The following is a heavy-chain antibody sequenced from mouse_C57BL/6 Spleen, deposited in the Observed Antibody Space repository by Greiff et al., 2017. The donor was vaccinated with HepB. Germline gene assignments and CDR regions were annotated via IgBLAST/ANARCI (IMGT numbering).Heavy chain of an antibody. D-gene: IGHD1-1*01. CDR1: GYAFSSSW. V-gene: IGHV1-82*01. CDR2: IYPGDGDT. Sequence: VHLVESGPELVKPGASVKISCKASGYAFSSSWLNWVKQRPGKGLEWIGRIYPGDGDTNYNGKFKGKATLTADKSSSTAYMQLSSLTSEDSAVYFCARSDYYGSSFFDYWCQGTTLTVSS. CDR3: ARSDYYGSSFFDY. J-gene: IGHJ2*01.